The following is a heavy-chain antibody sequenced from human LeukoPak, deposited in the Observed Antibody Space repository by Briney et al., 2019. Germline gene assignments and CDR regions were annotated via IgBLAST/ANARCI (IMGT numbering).Heavy chain of an antibody. V-gene: IGHV1-18*01. Sequence: ASVKVSCKASGYTFTSSGISWVRQAPGQGLEWMGWIYAYNDNTNYAQKLQGRVSMTTDTSTSTAYMELRSPTSDDTAVYYCARVVIDYYSYYYMDVWGKGTTVTVSS. CDR1: GYTFTSSG. CDR3: ARVVIDYYSYYYMDV. CDR2: IYAYNDNT. J-gene: IGHJ6*03. D-gene: IGHD2-21*01.